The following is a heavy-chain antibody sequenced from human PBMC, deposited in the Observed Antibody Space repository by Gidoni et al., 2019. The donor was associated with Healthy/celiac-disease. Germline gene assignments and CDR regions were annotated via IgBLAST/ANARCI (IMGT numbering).Heavy chain of an antibody. CDR3: AKDLTYSSSPLDFDY. Sequence: EVQLLESGGGLVQPGGSLRLSCAASGFTFSSYAMSWVRQAPGKGLGWVSAISGSGGSTYYADSVKGRFTISRDNSKNTLYLQMNSLRAEDTAVYYCAKDLTYSSSPLDFDYWGQGTLVTVSS. CDR1: GFTFSSYA. J-gene: IGHJ4*02. V-gene: IGHV3-23*01. D-gene: IGHD6-6*01. CDR2: ISGSGGST.